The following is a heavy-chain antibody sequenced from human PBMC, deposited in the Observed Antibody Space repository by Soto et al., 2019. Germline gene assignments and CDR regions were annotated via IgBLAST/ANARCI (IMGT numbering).Heavy chain of an antibody. Sequence: ASVKVSCKASGYTFTSYGISWVRQAPGQGLEWMGWISAYNGNTNYAQRLQGRVTMTTDTSTSTAYMELRSLRSDDTAVYYCAREYSSGWYWEFDYWGQGTLVTVSS. J-gene: IGHJ4*02. CDR2: ISAYNGNT. CDR1: GYTFTSYG. D-gene: IGHD6-19*01. CDR3: AREYSSGWYWEFDY. V-gene: IGHV1-18*01.